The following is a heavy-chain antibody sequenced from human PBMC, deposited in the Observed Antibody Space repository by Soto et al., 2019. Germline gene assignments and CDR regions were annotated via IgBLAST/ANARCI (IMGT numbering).Heavy chain of an antibody. CDR2: ISAYNGNT. CDR3: ARAGQYYDSSGYAN. CDR1: GYSFATSG. Sequence: QVKLVQSGTEVKQPGASMKVSCKASGYSFATSGISWVRQAPGQGLEWMGWISAYNGNTNYDQKLQDRVTMTTDTSTSTAYLELRNLRSDDTAGDYCARAGQYYDSSGYANWGQGTLVTVSS. J-gene: IGHJ4*02. D-gene: IGHD3-22*01. V-gene: IGHV1-18*01.